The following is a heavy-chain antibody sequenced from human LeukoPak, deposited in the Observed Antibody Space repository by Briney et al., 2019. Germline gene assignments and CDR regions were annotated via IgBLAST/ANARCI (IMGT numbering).Heavy chain of an antibody. V-gene: IGHV1-2*02. Sequence: ASVKVSCKASGYTFTGYYMHWVRQAPGRGLEWMGWINPNSGGTNYAQKFQGRVTMTRDTSISTAYMELSRLRSDDTAVYYCARESYYDFWSGSDRGAFDYWGQGTLVTVSS. CDR2: INPNSGGT. CDR3: ARESYYDFWSGSDRGAFDY. D-gene: IGHD3-3*01. J-gene: IGHJ4*02. CDR1: GYTFTGYY.